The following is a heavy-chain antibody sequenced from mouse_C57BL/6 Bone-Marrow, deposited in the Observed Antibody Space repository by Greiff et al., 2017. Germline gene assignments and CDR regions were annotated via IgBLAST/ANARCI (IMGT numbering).Heavy chain of an antibody. CDR1: GYTFTDYE. CDR2: IDPETGGT. V-gene: IGHV1-15*01. D-gene: IGHD1-1*01. Sequence: QVQLKQSGAELVRPGASVTLSCKASGYTFTDYEMHWVKQTPVHGLEWIGAIDPETGGTAYNQKFKGKAILTADKSSSTAYMELRSLTSEDSAVYYCTRVYYYGKYLDYWGQGTTLTVSS. J-gene: IGHJ2*01. CDR3: TRVYYYGKYLDY.